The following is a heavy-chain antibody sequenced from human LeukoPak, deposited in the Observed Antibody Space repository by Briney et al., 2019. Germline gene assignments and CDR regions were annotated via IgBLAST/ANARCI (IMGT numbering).Heavy chain of an antibody. V-gene: IGHV4-39*01. Sequence: PSETLSLTCTVSGGSISSSSYYWGWIRQPPGKGLEWIGSIYYSGSTYYNPSLKSRVTISVDTSKNQFSLKLSSVTAADTAVYYCAKRSPFSIDYWGQGALVTVSS. D-gene: IGHD2/OR15-2a*01. J-gene: IGHJ4*02. CDR2: IYYSGST. CDR3: AKRSPFSIDY. CDR1: GGSISSSSYY.